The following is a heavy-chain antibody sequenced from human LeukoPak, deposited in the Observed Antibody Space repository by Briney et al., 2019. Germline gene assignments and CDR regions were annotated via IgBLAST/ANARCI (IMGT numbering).Heavy chain of an antibody. J-gene: IGHJ4*02. CDR3: AKDTQLLRFNYFDY. Sequence: GRSLRLSCAASGFTFDDYAMHWVRQAPGKGLEWASGISWNSGSIAYADSVKGRFTISRDNAKNSLYLQMNSLRAEDTALYYCAKDTQLLRFNYFDYWGQGTLVTVSS. CDR2: ISWNSGSI. V-gene: IGHV3-9*01. D-gene: IGHD2-2*01. CDR1: GFTFDDYA.